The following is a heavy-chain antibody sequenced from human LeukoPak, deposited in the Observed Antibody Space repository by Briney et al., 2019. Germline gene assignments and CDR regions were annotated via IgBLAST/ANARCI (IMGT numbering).Heavy chain of an antibody. CDR2: IYYSGST. J-gene: IGHJ4*02. V-gene: IGHV4-39*01. D-gene: IGHD1-26*01. CDR3: VSQTPLYSGSFYFDY. Sequence: SETLSLTCTVGGGSVSSVSYFWGWIRQPPGKGLEWIGSIYYSGSTYYNPSLKSRVTISVDPSKYRFSLKLSSVTAADTAVYYCVSQTPLYSGSFYFDYWGQGTLVTVSS. CDR1: GGSVSSVSYF.